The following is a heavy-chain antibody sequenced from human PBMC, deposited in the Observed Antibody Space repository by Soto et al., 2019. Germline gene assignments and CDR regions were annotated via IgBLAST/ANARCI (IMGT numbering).Heavy chain of an antibody. V-gene: IGHV3-23*01. CDR2: ISGSGGST. D-gene: IGHD3-22*01. CDR1: GFTFSSYA. J-gene: IGHJ6*02. Sequence: GGSLRLSCAASGFTFSSYAMSWVRQAPGKGLEWVSAISGSGGSTYYADSVKGRFTISRDNSKNTLYLQMNSLRAEDTAVYYCAKEPPEYSDSSGYLVPGYYYGMDVCGQGTTVTVSS. CDR3: AKEPPEYSDSSGYLVPGYYYGMDV.